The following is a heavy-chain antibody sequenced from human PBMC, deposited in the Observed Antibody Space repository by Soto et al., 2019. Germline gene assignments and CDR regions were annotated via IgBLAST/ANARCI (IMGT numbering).Heavy chain of an antibody. V-gene: IGHV4-4*02. D-gene: IGHD2-15*01. CDR1: GGSISSSNW. CDR3: PRTRYCSGGSCYTFDY. Sequence: PSETLSLTCAVSGGSISSSNWWSWVRQPPGKGLEWIGEIYHSGSTNYNPSLKSRVTISVDKSKNQFSLKLSSVTAADTAVYYCPRTRYCSGGSCYTFDYWGQGTLVTVSS. J-gene: IGHJ4*02. CDR2: IYHSGST.